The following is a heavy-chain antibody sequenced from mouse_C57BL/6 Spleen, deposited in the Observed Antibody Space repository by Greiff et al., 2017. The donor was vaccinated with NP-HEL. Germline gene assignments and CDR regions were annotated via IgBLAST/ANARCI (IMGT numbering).Heavy chain of an antibody. CDR2: ISSGSSTI. V-gene: IGHV5-17*01. CDR3: APAYYSNPCAD. Sequence: EVQGVESGGGLVKPGGSLKLSCAASGFTFSDYGMHWVRQAPEKGLEWVAYISSGSSTIYYADTVKGRFTISRDNAKNTLFLQMTSLRSEDTAMYYCAPAYYSNPCADWGQGTLVTVSA. J-gene: IGHJ3*01. CDR1: GFTFSDYG. D-gene: IGHD2-5*01.